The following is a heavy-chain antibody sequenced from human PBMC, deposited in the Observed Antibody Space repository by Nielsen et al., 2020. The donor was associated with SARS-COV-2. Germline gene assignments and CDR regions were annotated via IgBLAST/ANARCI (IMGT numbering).Heavy chain of an antibody. V-gene: IGHV1-46*01. J-gene: IGHJ6*02. CDR1: GGTFSSYA. CDR2: INPSGGST. CDR3: ARETYDSNYYYGMDV. Sequence: ASVKVSCKASGGTFSSYAISWVRQAPGQGLEWMGIINPSGGSTSYAQKFQGRVTMTRDTSTSTVYMELSSLRSEDTAVYYCARETYDSNYYYGMDVWGQGTTVTVSS. D-gene: IGHD3-22*01.